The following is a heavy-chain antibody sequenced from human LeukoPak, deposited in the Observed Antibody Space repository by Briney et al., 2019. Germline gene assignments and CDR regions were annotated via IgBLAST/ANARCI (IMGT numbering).Heavy chain of an antibody. CDR2: ISGSGST. Sequence: GGSLRLSCAASGFTFSSNCMTWVRQAPGKGLEWVWGISGSGSTYYAVSVKGRFTNSRDTAKNSLYLQMNSLRAEDTAVYYCAGTNRVAVVGVGYWGQGTLVTVSS. V-gene: IGHV3-21*01. CDR1: GFTFSSNC. CDR3: AGTNRVAVVGVGY. J-gene: IGHJ4*02. D-gene: IGHD6-19*01.